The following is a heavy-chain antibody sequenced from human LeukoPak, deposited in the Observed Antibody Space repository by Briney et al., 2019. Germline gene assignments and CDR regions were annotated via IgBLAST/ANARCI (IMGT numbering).Heavy chain of an antibody. J-gene: IGHJ4*02. CDR3: ARFSGRN. CDR1: GFTFRNYW. CDR2: IKQDGSAK. Sequence: GGSLRLSCAASGFTFRNYWMNWVRQAPGKGLEWVANIKQDGSAKYYVDSVKGRFTISRDNAKNSLYLQMGSLRAEDTAVYYCARFSGRNWGQGTLVTVSS. D-gene: IGHD2-15*01. V-gene: IGHV3-7*01.